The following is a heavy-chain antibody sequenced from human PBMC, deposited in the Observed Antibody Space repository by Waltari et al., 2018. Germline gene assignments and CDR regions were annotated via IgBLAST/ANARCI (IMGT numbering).Heavy chain of an antibody. D-gene: IGHD3-3*01. CDR3: AKGAPLLSRFFDWLSHYFDY. CDR2: ITDTGGNT. V-gene: IGHV3-23*01. J-gene: IGHJ4*02. CDR1: GFTFSSFT. Sequence: EVQLLESGGGLVQPGGSLRLSCAASGFTFSSFTMSWVRQAPGKGLEWVSAITDTGGNTYYADSVKGRFTISRDNSKNTLYLQMNSLRAEDTAIYFCAKGAPLLSRFFDWLSHYFDYWGQGALVTVSS.